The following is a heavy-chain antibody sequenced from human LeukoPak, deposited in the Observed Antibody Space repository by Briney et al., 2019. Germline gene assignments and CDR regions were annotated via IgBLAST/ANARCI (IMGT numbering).Heavy chain of an antibody. CDR1: GFTFSNYA. J-gene: IGHJ4*02. CDR2: ISCSGGST. D-gene: IGHD3-22*01. CDR3: AKDPTRYFYESSGYYFSY. Sequence: GGSLRLSCAASGFTFSNYAMTWVRQAPGKGLEWVSAISCSGGSTYYADSVKGRFTISGDNSKNTLYLQMNSLRAEDTAVYYCAKDPTRYFYESSGYYFSYWGQGTLVTVSS. V-gene: IGHV3-23*01.